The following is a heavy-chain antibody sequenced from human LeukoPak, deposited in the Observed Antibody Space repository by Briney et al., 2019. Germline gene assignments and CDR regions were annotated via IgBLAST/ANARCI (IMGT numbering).Heavy chain of an antibody. Sequence: GRSLRLSCAASGFTFSTYGMHWVRQAPGKGLEWVAVISYDGSNKYYADSVKGRFTISRDNSKNTLYLQMNSLRAEDTAVYYCAKDRDGSGWFDYWGQGTLVAVSS. D-gene: IGHD6-19*01. J-gene: IGHJ4*02. CDR1: GFTFSTYG. V-gene: IGHV3-30*18. CDR3: AKDRDGSGWFDY. CDR2: ISYDGSNK.